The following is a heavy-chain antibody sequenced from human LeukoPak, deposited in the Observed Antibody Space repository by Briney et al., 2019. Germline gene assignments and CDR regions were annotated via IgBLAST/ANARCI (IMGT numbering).Heavy chain of an antibody. CDR1: GGTFSNYG. J-gene: IGHJ4*02. CDR3: ASLGHCSGGNCYTYYFDA. D-gene: IGHD2-15*01. Sequence: SVKVSCXASGGTFSNYGISWVRQAPGQGLEWMGGIIPISRTVQYAQKFRDRVTLTADESTNTAFMELSSLRSEDTATYYCASLGHCSGGNCYTYYFDAWGQGTLVTVSS. V-gene: IGHV1-69*01. CDR2: IIPISRTV.